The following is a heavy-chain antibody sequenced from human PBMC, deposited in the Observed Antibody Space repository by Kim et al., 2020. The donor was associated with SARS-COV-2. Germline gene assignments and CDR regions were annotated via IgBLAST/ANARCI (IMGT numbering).Heavy chain of an antibody. J-gene: IGHJ4*02. CDR1: GPTFSNYA. Sequence: GGSLRLSCAASGPTFSNYAMSWVRQAPGKGLEWVSVIGGSSVTIYYADPVKGRFTISRDNSKNTLYLQMNSLGAEDTAVYYCAQRGAALGYFDYWGQGTLVTVSS. V-gene: IGHV3-23*01. CDR2: IGGSSVTI. D-gene: IGHD6-13*01. CDR3: AQRGAALGYFDY.